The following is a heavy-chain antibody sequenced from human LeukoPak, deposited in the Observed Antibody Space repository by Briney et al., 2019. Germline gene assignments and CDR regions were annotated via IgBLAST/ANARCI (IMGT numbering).Heavy chain of an antibody. D-gene: IGHD3-22*01. CDR3: AKVTLPYYDSSGYLDY. CDR1: GFTFSSYA. J-gene: IGHJ4*02. CDR2: ISGSGGST. Sequence: GGSLRLSCAASGFTFSSYAVSWVRQAPGKGLEWVSGISGSGGSTYYADSVKGRFTISRDNSKNTLYLQMNSLRAEDTAVYYCAKVTLPYYDSSGYLDYWGQGTLVTVSS. V-gene: IGHV3-23*01.